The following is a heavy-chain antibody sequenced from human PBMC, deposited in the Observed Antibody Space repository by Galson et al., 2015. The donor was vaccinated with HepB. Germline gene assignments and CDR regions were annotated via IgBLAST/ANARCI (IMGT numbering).Heavy chain of an antibody. CDR3: ARLYYYDSSGSERALDY. CDR1: GGTFSSYA. Sequence: SVTVSCKASGGTFSSYAISWVRQAPGQGLEWMGGIIPIFGTANYAQKFQGRVTITADKSTSTAYMELSSLRSEDTAVYYCARLYYYDSSGSERALDYWGQGTLVTVSS. D-gene: IGHD3-22*01. J-gene: IGHJ4*02. V-gene: IGHV1-69*06. CDR2: IIPIFGTA.